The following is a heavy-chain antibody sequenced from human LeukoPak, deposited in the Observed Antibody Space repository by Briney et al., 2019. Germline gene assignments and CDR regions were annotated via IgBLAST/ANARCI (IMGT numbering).Heavy chain of an antibody. CDR3: ARETYNGRHYYFDY. D-gene: IGHD1-26*01. CDR2: INPSGGST. Sequence: ASVKVSCKASGYTFTSYYMHWVRQAPGQGLEWMGIINPSGGSTNHAQKFQGRVTMTRDTSISTAYMELSSLRSDDTAVYFCARETYNGRHYYFDYWGQGTLVTVSS. J-gene: IGHJ4*02. V-gene: IGHV1-2*02. CDR1: GYTFTSYY.